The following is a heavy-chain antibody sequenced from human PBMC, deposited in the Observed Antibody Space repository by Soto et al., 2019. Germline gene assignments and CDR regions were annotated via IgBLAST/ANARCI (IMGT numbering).Heavy chain of an antibody. CDR2: IYYSGST. Sequence: PSETLSLTCTVSGGSISSGGYYWSWIRQHPGKGLEWIGYIYYSGSTYYNPSLKSRVTISVDTSKNQFSLQLSSVTAADTAVYYCARDQNRGLPYSSGWNPVVLYGMDVWGQGTTVTVSS. CDR3: ARDQNRGLPYSSGWNPVVLYGMDV. D-gene: IGHD6-19*01. CDR1: GGSISSGGYY. J-gene: IGHJ6*02. V-gene: IGHV4-31*03.